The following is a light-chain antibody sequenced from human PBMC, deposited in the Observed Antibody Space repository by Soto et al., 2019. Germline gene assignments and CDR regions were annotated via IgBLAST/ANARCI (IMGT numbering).Light chain of an antibody. CDR1: QSISSY. J-gene: IGKJ1*01. V-gene: IGKV1-39*01. Sequence: DIQMTQSPSSLSASVGDRVTITCRASQSISSYLNWYQQKPGKAPKLLIYAASSLQSGVPSSFSGSGSGTDFTLTISSLQPVDFATYYCQQSYSTPWTFGQGTKVEIK. CDR2: AAS. CDR3: QQSYSTPWT.